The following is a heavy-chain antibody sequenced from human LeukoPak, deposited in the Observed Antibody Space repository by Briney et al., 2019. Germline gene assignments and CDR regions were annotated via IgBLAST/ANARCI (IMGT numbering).Heavy chain of an antibody. CDR2: TYYRSKWYN. Sequence: SQTLSLTCAIFGDSVSSNTATWNWIRQSPSRGLEWLGRTYYRSKWYNDYAMSLRSRMVFNPDTSKNQFFLQLNSLTPEDTAVYFCARGRAVAGIPFDFWGQGILVTVSS. CDR3: ARGRAVAGIPFDF. V-gene: IGHV6-1*01. CDR1: GDSVSSNTAT. J-gene: IGHJ4*02. D-gene: IGHD6-19*01.